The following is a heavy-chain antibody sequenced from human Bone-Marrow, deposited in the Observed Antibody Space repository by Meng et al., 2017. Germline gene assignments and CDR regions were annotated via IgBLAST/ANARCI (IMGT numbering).Heavy chain of an antibody. CDR1: GFTVSSNY. CDR3: ATGAAAADH. D-gene: IGHD6-13*01. J-gene: IGHJ4*02. V-gene: IGHV3-15*01. CDR2: IKRNSDGGTI. Sequence: GGSLRLSCAASGFTVSSNYMSWVRQAPGKGLEWVGRIKRNSDGGTIDYAAPVKGRFTISRDDSKNTLYLQMDSLITEDTAVYFCATGAAAADHWGQGTLVTVSS.